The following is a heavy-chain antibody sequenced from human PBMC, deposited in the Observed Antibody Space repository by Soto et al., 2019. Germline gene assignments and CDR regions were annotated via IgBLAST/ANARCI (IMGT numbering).Heavy chain of an antibody. CDR1: GFTFSTYG. J-gene: IGHJ4*02. Sequence: SXAASGFTFSTYGIHWVRQAPGQGLEWLSYISSSGHSIYYADSVKGRFTISRDNAKNSLFLQMNSLRDEDTAVYYCARILSGWSFDYWGQGTLVTVSS. CDR3: ARILSGWSFDY. CDR2: ISSSGHSI. V-gene: IGHV3-48*02. D-gene: IGHD6-19*01.